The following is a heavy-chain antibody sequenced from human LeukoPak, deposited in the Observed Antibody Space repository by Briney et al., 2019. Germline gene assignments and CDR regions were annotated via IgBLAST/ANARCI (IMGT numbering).Heavy chain of an antibody. CDR3: ARGRLARAPYFDY. CDR2: VYYSGST. Sequence: SSETLSLTCTVSGGSFSSYYWSWIRLPPGKGPEWIGYVYYSGSTNYNPSPKSRVTISVDTSKNQFSLKLSSVTAADTAVYYCARGRLARAPYFDYWGQGTLVIVSS. CDR1: GGSFSSYY. V-gene: IGHV4-59*01. J-gene: IGHJ4*02. D-gene: IGHD3-10*01.